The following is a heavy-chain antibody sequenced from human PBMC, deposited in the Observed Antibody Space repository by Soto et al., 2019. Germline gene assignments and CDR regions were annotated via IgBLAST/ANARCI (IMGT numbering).Heavy chain of an antibody. CDR3: ARGRQWLVLFDY. CDR2: INLSGGGT. CDR1: GYTFTSYG. D-gene: IGHD6-19*01. V-gene: IGHV1-2*04. Sequence: ASVKVSCKASGYTFTSYGISWVRQAPGQVLEWMGLINLSGGGTNYAQKLQGWVTMTRDTSISTVYMELSSLRSEDTAVYYCARGRQWLVLFDYWGQGTLVTVS. J-gene: IGHJ4*02.